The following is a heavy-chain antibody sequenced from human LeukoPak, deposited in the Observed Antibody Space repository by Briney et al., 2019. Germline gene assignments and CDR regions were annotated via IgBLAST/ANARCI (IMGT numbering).Heavy chain of an antibody. CDR1: VFTFDDYT. CDR3: SELGIAMIWDF. Sequence: PGGCLRDSCVASVFTFDDYTMHWVRQAPGKGLGWVSLICWDGGSTYYADSVKGRFTISRENAKNSHYLQTNRLRAQDTAVYYFSELGIAMIWDFWGKGTTVTISS. D-gene: IGHD3-22*01. CDR2: ICWDGGST. V-gene: IGHV3-43*01. J-gene: IGHJ6*04.